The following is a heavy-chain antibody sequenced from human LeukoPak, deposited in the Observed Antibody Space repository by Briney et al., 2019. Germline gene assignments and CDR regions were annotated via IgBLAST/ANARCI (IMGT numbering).Heavy chain of an antibody. J-gene: IGHJ3*02. D-gene: IGHD4-23*01. CDR1: GGTFSSYA. CDR2: IIPIFGTA. V-gene: IGHV1-69*05. Sequence: GASVKVSCKASGGTFSSYAISWVRQAPGQGLEWMGGIIPIFGTANYAQKFQGRVTMTRNTSISTAYMELSSLRSEDTAVYYCASYSTVVKDSDAFDIWGQGTMVTVSS. CDR3: ASYSTVVKDSDAFDI.